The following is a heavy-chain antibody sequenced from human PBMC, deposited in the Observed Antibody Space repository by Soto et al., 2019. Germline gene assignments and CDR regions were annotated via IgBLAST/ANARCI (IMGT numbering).Heavy chain of an antibody. CDR1: GFTFSDYY. CDR2: ISSSSSYT. CDR3: AREKGVGARPCGFFDY. D-gene: IGHD1-26*01. Sequence: GGSLRLSCAASGFTFSDYYMSWIRQAPGKGLEWVSYISSSSSYTNYADSVKGRFTISRDNAKNSLYLQMNSLRAEDTAVYYCAREKGVGARPCGFFDYWGQGTLVTVSS. V-gene: IGHV3-11*06. J-gene: IGHJ4*02.